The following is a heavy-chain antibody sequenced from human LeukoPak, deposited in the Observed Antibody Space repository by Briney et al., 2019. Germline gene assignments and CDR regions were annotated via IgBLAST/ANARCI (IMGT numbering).Heavy chain of an antibody. CDR1: GYTFTSYG. Sequence: ASVTVSCKASGYTFTSYGISWVRQAPGQGLEWMGWISAYNGNTNYAQKLQGRGTMTTDTSTSTAYMELRSLRSDDTAVYYCALDSMVRGVNDYWGQGTLVTVSS. J-gene: IGHJ4*02. CDR3: ALDSMVRGVNDY. CDR2: ISAYNGNT. V-gene: IGHV1-18*01. D-gene: IGHD3-10*01.